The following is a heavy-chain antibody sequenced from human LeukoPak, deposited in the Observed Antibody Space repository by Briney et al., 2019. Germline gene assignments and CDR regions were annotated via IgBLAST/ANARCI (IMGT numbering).Heavy chain of an antibody. V-gene: IGHV4-4*07. J-gene: IGHJ4*02. D-gene: IGHD3-22*01. CDR3: ARDAYYYDTSRYYLLDF. CDR2: IYTSGST. CDR1: GGSMSSYY. Sequence: SETLSLTCTVSGGSMSSYYWTWIRQPAGKGLEWIGRIYTSGSTYYNPSLNSRVTMSVDTSKNQFSLKLTSVTAADTAVYYCARDAYYYDTSRYYLLDFWGQGTLVTVSS.